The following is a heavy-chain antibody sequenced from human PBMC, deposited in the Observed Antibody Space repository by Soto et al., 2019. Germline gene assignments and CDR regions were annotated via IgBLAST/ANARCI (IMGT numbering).Heavy chain of an antibody. D-gene: IGHD1-1*01. CDR3: AKDKPGTTSFDY. CDR1: GFSISSNA. J-gene: IGHJ4*02. CDR2: ISERGDTT. V-gene: IGHV3-23*01. Sequence: GSLRPSCAASGFSISSNAMYWVRQAPGKGLEWVSGISERGDTTHYADSVKGRFTISRDTSKNTLYLQLNTLRADDTAVYYCAKDKPGTTSFDYWGQGTLVTVSS.